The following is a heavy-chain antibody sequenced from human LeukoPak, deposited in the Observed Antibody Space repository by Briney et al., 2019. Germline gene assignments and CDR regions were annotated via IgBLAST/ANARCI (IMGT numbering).Heavy chain of an antibody. Sequence: ASVKVSCKASGYTFTGYYMHWVRQAPGQGLEWMGWINPNSGGTNYAQKFQGRVTTTRDTSISTAYMELSRLRSDDTAVYYCARVFTIFGEDYFDYWGQGTLVTVSS. CDR1: GYTFTGYY. J-gene: IGHJ4*02. CDR3: ARVFTIFGEDYFDY. CDR2: INPNSGGT. D-gene: IGHD3-3*01. V-gene: IGHV1-2*02.